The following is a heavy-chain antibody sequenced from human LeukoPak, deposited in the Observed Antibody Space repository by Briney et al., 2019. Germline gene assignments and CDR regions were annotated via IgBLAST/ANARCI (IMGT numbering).Heavy chain of an antibody. J-gene: IGHJ4*02. V-gene: IGHV4-61*02. CDR1: GGSISSGSYY. CDR3: AREPFSGAVDDPFDY. D-gene: IGHD6-19*01. Sequence: SETLSLTCTVSGGSISSGSYYWSWIRQPAGKGLEWIGRIYTSGSTNYNPSLKSRVTISVDTSKNQFSLKLSSVTAADTAVYYCAREPFSGAVDDPFDYWGQGTLVTVSS. CDR2: IYTSGST.